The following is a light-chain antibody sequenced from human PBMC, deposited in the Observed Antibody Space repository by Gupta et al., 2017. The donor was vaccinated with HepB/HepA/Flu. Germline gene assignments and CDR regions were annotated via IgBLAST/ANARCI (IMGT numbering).Light chain of an antibody. V-gene: IGLV8-61*01. CDR2: STN. J-gene: IGLJ3*02. CDR3: VLYMGSGISV. Sequence: QTVVPQAPSFSVSPGGTVTLTCGLSSGSVSTSYYPSWYQQTPGQAPRTLIYSTNTRSAGVPDRFSGSILGNKAALTITGAQADDESDYYCVLYMGSGISVFGGGTKLTVL. CDR1: SGSVSTSYY.